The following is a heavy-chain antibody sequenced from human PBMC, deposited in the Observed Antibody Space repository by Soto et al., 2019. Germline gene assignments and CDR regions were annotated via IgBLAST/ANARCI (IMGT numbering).Heavy chain of an antibody. V-gene: IGHV3-33*01. J-gene: IGHJ4*02. CDR1: GFTFSSYG. CDR2: IWYDGSNK. Sequence: QVQLVESGGGVVQPGRSLRLSCAASGFTFSSYGMHWVRQAPGKGLEWVAVIWYDGSNKYYADSVKGRFTISRDNSKNPRYLQMNSLRAEDTAVYYCAREGYSSGWPENWGQGTLVTVSS. D-gene: IGHD6-19*01. CDR3: AREGYSSGWPEN.